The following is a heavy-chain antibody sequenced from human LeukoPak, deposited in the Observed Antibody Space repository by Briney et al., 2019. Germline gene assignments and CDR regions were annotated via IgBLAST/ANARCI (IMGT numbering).Heavy chain of an antibody. V-gene: IGHV4-34*01. D-gene: IGHD3-3*01. CDR1: GGSFSGYY. CDR3: ARVHRLRFLEPTNWFDP. CDR2: INHSGST. J-gene: IGHJ5*02. Sequence: SETLSLTCAVYGGSFSGYYWSWIRRPPGKGLEWIGEINHSGSTNYNPSLKSRVTISVDTSKNQFSLKLSSVTAADTAVYYCARVHRLRFLEPTNWFDPWGQGTLVTVSS.